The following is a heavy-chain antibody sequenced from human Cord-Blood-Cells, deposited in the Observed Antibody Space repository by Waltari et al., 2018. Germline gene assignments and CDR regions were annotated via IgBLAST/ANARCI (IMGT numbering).Heavy chain of an antibody. Sequence: EVQLVESGGGLVQPGGSLRLSCAASGFTFSSYWMSWVRQAPGKGLEWVANIKQDGSEKYYVDSVKGRFTISRDNAKNSLYLQMNSLRAEDTAVYYCARDLELTGDFPPVAYWGQGTLVTVSS. CDR2: IKQDGSEK. CDR3: ARDLELTGDFPPVAY. J-gene: IGHJ4*02. D-gene: IGHD7-27*01. V-gene: IGHV3-7*01. CDR1: GFTFSSYW.